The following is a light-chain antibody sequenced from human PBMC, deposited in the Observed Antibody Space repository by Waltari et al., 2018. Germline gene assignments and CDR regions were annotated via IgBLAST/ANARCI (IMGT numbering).Light chain of an antibody. Sequence: QSVLTQPPSASGTPGQRVTTPCSGSSSNPGSTTVNLYQQLPGTAPKLHIYSNNQRPSGVPDRFSGSKSGTSASLAISGLQSEDEADYYCAAWDDSLNGFVVFGGGTKLTVL. J-gene: IGLJ2*01. CDR3: AAWDDSLNGFVV. V-gene: IGLV1-44*01. CDR2: SNN. CDR1: SSNPGSTT.